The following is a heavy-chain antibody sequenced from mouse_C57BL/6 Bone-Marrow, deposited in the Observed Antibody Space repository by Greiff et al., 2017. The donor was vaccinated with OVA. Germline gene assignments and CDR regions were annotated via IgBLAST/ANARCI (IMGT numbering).Heavy chain of an antibody. D-gene: IGHD2-1*01. CDR3: ARDRYYGKTIYFDY. V-gene: IGHV3-6*01. CDR2: ISYDGSN. Sequence: DVKLQESGPGLVKPSQSLSLTCSVTGYSITSGYYWNWIRQLPGNKLERMGYISYDGSNNYNPSLKNRISITRDTSKNQFFLKLNSVTTEDTATYYCARDRYYGKTIYFDYWGQGTTLTVSS. J-gene: IGHJ2*01. CDR1: GYSITSGYY.